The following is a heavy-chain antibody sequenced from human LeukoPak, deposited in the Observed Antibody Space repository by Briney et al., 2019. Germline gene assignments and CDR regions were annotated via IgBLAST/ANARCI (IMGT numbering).Heavy chain of an antibody. Sequence: ASVEVSCRSWRHTYRLYYAHWVRQASGQGFEGMGGINPNSGATNYAQKFQGRVTITTDKSTSSAYMELSRLRSDDTAVYYCARDNILIGGGRYFDYWGQGTLVTVSS. CDR3: ARDNILIGGGRYFDY. CDR1: RHTYRLYY. V-gene: IGHV1-2*02. D-gene: IGHD3-9*01. J-gene: IGHJ4*02. CDR2: INPNSGAT.